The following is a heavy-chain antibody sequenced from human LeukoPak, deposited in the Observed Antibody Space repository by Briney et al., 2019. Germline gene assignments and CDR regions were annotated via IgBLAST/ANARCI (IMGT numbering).Heavy chain of an antibody. CDR3: ARALFNYDSSGLTY. CDR1: GFTFSSYG. J-gene: IGHJ4*02. Sequence: GGSLRLSCAASGFTFSSYGMHWVRQAPGKGLDWVALIWYDGSNKYYADSVKGRFTISRDNSKNTLYLQMNSLRAEDTAVYYCARALFNYDSSGLTYWGQGTLVTVSS. V-gene: IGHV3-33*01. CDR2: IWYDGSNK. D-gene: IGHD3-22*01.